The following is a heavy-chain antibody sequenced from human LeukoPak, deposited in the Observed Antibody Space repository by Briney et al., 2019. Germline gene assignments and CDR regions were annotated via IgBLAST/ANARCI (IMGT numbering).Heavy chain of an antibody. D-gene: IGHD5-24*01. Sequence: PSETLSLTCAVSGGFFSGYYWTWIRQTPGKGLEWIGEINHSGNTNYNPSLKSRVTISVDTSKNQFSLRLSSVTAADTAVYYCARARPPRIEMGTIAYYFDYWGQGTLVTVSS. J-gene: IGHJ4*02. CDR2: INHSGNT. CDR3: ARARPPRIEMGTIAYYFDY. V-gene: IGHV4-34*01. CDR1: GGFFSGYY.